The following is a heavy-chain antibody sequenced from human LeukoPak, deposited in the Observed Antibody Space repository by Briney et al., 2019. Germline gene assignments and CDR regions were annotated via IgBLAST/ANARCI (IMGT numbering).Heavy chain of an antibody. CDR2: IHNSEST. D-gene: IGHD5-24*01. CDR3: ARIYLEMATRPYY. Sequence: PGGSLRLSCAASGFTFRSYAMSWVRQPPGKGLEWIGNIHNSESTYYNPSLKSRVTISVDTSKNQFSLKLSSVTAADTAVYYCARIYLEMATRPYYWGQGTLVTVSS. J-gene: IGHJ4*02. V-gene: IGHV4-59*04. CDR1: GFTFRSYA.